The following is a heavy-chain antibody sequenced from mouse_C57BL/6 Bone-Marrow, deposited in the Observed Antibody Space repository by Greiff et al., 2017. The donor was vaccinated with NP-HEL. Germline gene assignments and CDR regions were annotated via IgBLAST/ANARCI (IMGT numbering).Heavy chain of an antibody. CDR1: GFTFSSYG. J-gene: IGHJ2*01. D-gene: IGHD3-2*02. CDR2: ISSGGSYT. CDR3: ARGSSTAQATLFDY. V-gene: IGHV5-6*01. Sequence: EVKVVESGGDLVKPGGSLKLSCAASGFTFSSYGMSWVRQTPDKRLEWVATISSGGSYTYYLDSVKGRFTISRDNAKNTLYLQMSSLKSEDTAMYYCARGSSTAQATLFDYWGQGTTLTVSS.